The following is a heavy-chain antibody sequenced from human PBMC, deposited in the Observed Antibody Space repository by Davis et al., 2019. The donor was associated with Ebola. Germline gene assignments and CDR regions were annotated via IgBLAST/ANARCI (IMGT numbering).Heavy chain of an antibody. CDR2: INRDGTTT. Sequence: HTGGSLRLSCAVSGFDFTNTWMSWVRQRPGEGLVWVSHINRDGTTTNYADSVKGRFIISRDNSKNTLYLQMNSLRAEDTAVYYCASHLGYSSSHIDYWGQGTVVTVSS. V-gene: IGHV3-74*01. D-gene: IGHD6-6*01. J-gene: IGHJ4*02. CDR1: GFDFTNTW. CDR3: ASHLGYSSSHIDY.